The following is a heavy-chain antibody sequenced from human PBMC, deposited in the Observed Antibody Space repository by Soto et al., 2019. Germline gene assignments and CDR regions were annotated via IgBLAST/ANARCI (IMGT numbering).Heavy chain of an antibody. CDR1: GFTFSDYY. V-gene: IGHV3-11*05. CDR3: ARDRNPYGSARFDY. Sequence: QVQLVESGGGLVKPGGSLRLSCAASGFTFSDYYMSWIRQAPGKGLEWVSYISSSSSYTNYADSVKGRFTISRDNAKNSLYLQMNSLRAEDTAVYYCARDRNPYGSARFDYWGQGTLVTVSS. CDR2: ISSSSSYT. D-gene: IGHD3-10*01. J-gene: IGHJ4*02.